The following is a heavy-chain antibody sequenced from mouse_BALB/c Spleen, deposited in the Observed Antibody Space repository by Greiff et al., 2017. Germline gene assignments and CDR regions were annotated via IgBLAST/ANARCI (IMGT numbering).Heavy chain of an antibody. CDR2: IDPETGGT. Sequence: VQLKESGAELVRPGASVTLSCKASGYTFTDYEMHWVKQTPVHGLEWIGAIDPETGGTAYNQKFKGKATLTADKSSSTAYMELRSLTSEDSAVYYCTRTTPGSSYYFDYWGQGTTLTVSS. CDR1: GYTFTDYE. V-gene: IGHV1-15*01. D-gene: IGHD1-1*01. CDR3: TRTTPGSSYYFDY. J-gene: IGHJ2*01.